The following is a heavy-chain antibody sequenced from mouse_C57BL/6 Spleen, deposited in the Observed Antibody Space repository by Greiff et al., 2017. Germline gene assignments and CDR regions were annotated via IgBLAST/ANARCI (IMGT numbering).Heavy chain of an antibody. Sequence: VQLQRSGAELARPGASVKLSCKASGYTFTSYGISWVKQRTGQGLEWIGEIYPRSGNTYYNEKFKGKATLTADKSSSTAYMELRSLTSEDSAVYFSARRTTQIYDGYYSYWYFDVWGTGTTVTVSS. V-gene: IGHV1-81*01. D-gene: IGHD2-3*01. CDR3: ARRTTQIYDGYYSYWYFDV. CDR2: IYPRSGNT. CDR1: GYTFTSYG. J-gene: IGHJ1*03.